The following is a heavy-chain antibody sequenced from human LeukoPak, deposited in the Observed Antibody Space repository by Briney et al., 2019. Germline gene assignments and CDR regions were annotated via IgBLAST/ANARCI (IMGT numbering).Heavy chain of an antibody. V-gene: IGHV4-59*01. D-gene: IGHD3-22*01. CDR3: ARGLLSEKGFDY. J-gene: IGHJ4*02. CDR2: IYYSGST. Sequence: SETLSLTCTVSGGSISSYYWSWIRQPPGKGLEWIGYIYYSGSTNYNPSLKSRVTISLDTSKNQFSLKLSSVTAADTAVYYCARGLLSEKGFDYWGQGTLVTVSS. CDR1: GGSISSYY.